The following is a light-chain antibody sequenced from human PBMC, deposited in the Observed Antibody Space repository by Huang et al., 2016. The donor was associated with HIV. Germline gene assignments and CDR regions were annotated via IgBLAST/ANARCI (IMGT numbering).Light chain of an antibody. Sequence: DIQMTQSPSAMSASIGDRVIIACRASQDITNYLAWFQQKPGNVPKRLIYAASNLEGGVPSRFSGSGSGTEFTLTISSLQPEDSATYYCLQHNDFPLTFGGGTRVEI. J-gene: IGKJ4*01. CDR1: QDITNY. V-gene: IGKV1-17*03. CDR2: AAS. CDR3: LQHNDFPLT.